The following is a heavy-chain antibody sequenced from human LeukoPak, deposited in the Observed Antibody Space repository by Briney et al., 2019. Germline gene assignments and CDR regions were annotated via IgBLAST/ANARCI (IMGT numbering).Heavy chain of an antibody. CDR3: AKDATYGSGWYGYYYYYMDA. Sequence: GGSLRLSCAASGFTFDDYAMHWVRQAPGKGLEWVSLISCDGGSTYYADSVKGRFTISRDNSKNSLYLQMNSLRAEDTALYYCAKDATYGSGWYGYYYYYMDAWGTRTTVTVSS. CDR2: ISCDGGST. D-gene: IGHD6-19*01. CDR1: GFTFDDYA. V-gene: IGHV3-43D*04. J-gene: IGHJ6*03.